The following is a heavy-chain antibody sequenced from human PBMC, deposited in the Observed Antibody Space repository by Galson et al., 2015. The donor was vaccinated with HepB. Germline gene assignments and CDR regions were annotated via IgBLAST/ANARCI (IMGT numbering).Heavy chain of an antibody. CDR3: ARDSRYCSSTSCYPLVGYYYYGMDV. J-gene: IGHJ6*02. Sequence: SLRLSCAASGFTFSDYYMSWIRQAPGKGLEWVSYISSSSSYTNYADSVKGRFTISRDNAKNSLYLQMNSLRAEDTAVYYCARDSRYCSSTSCYPLVGYYYYGMDVWGQGTTVTVSS. CDR2: ISSSSSYT. CDR1: GFTFSDYY. D-gene: IGHD2-2*01. V-gene: IGHV3-11*06.